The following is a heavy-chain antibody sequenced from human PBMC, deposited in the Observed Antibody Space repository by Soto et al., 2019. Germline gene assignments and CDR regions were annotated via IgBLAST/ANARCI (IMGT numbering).Heavy chain of an antibody. V-gene: IGHV3-11*01. CDR3: AACSGNYDYDY. J-gene: IGHJ4*02. D-gene: IGHD5-12*01. CDR2: ISSSGSTK. CDR1: GITFSAYY. Sequence: QVRLVESGGGLVKPGASLRLSCAASGITFSAYYMSWIRQAPGKGLEWVSYISSSGSTKTYADSVKCQFTISRDNAKNSLFLQINNLIFEDTAVYYCAACSGNYDYDYWGQGTLVTVSS.